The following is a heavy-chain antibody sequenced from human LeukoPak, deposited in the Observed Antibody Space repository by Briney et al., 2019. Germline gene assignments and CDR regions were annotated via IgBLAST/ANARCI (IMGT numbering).Heavy chain of an antibody. CDR3: ARQRGSFVFDY. V-gene: IGHV5-10-1*01. CDR2: IDLSDSYT. J-gene: IGHJ4*02. Sequence: GESLKISCKGSGYNFTNYWITWVRQMPGKGLEWMGRIDLSDSYTNYSPSFQGHVTISTDKSISTAYVQWSSLRASDTAMYYCARQRGSFVFDYWGQGTLVTVSS. CDR1: GYNFTNYW. D-gene: IGHD2-15*01.